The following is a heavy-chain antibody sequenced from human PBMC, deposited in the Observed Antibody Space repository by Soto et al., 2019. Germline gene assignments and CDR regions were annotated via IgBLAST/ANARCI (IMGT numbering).Heavy chain of an antibody. V-gene: IGHV5-51*01. Sequence: GESLKISFRGSGYIFDNYLICWVRQKPGKGPEWMGLIDPGDSDTRYTPSLNGHVTISVDTSLGFAYLQWSSLKASDTAMYFCVRIGKPGIVVATDWGQGTLVTVSS. CDR3: VRIGKPGIVVATD. D-gene: IGHD2-21*02. CDR1: GYIFDNYL. J-gene: IGHJ4*02. CDR2: IDPGDSDT.